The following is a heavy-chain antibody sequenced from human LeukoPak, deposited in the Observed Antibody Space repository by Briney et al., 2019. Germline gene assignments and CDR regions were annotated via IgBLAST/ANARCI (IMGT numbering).Heavy chain of an antibody. D-gene: IGHD3-10*01. J-gene: IGHJ4*02. V-gene: IGHV3-48*03. Sequence: GGSLRLSCAASGFTFSNYEMNWVRQAPGQGLEWVSYISSSGNTIYYADSVKGRFTISRDNAKNSLYLQMNSLRAEDTAIYYCARDFYYGSGRFDYWGQGTLVSVSS. CDR2: ISSSGNTI. CDR3: ARDFYYGSGRFDY. CDR1: GFTFSNYE.